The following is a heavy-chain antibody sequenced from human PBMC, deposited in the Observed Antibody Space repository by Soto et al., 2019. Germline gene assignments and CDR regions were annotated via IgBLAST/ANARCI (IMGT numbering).Heavy chain of an antibody. CDR1: GGSISSGGYY. J-gene: IGHJ6*02. Sequence: QVQLQESGPGLVKPSQTLSLTCTVSGGSISSGGYYWSWIRQPPGKGLEWIGYIYYSGSTYYNPSLKSRVTISVDTAKNQFSLKLSSVTAADTAVYYCARGGRRAPGMDVWGQGTTVTVSS. CDR2: IYYSGST. CDR3: ARGGRRAPGMDV. V-gene: IGHV4-31*03.